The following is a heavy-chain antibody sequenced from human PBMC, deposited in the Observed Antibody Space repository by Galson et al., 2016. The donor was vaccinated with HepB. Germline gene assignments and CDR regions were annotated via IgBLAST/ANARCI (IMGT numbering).Heavy chain of an antibody. Sequence: SLRLSCAASGFIFSSYGMHWVRQSPGKGLESVASICFDGSKKYYADSVQGRVSISRDNSKNMVFLQIDNLRAEDTAVYYCAKDEFLEGDYYYYGMDVWGQGTTVTVSS. CDR1: GFIFSSYG. J-gene: IGHJ6*02. D-gene: IGHD3-3*01. CDR3: AKDEFLEGDYYYYGMDV. V-gene: IGHV3-33*06. CDR2: ICFDGSKK.